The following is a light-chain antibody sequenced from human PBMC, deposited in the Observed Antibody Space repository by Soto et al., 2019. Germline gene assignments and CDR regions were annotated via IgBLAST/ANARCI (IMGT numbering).Light chain of an antibody. CDR1: SXPVGGYHY. CDR3: CSYAGRYTYV. J-gene: IGLJ1*01. Sequence: QSALTQPRSVSGSPGQSVTISCTGTSXPVGGYHYVSWYQQFPGKAPKLMIYAVSQRPSGVPDRFSGSESGNTASLTISGLQADDEADYYCCSYAGRYTYVFGSGTKVTVL. V-gene: IGLV2-11*01. CDR2: AVS.